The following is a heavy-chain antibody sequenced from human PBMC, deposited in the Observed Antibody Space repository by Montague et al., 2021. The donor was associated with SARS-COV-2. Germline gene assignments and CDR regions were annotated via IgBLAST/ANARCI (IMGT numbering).Heavy chain of an antibody. Sequence: SLRLSCAASGFTFSIYSMNWVRQAPGKGLEWVSYITVTSSLVHYADSVKGRFTISRDNAQNSLYLQMNSLRDEDTAVYYCARSTGHFDYWGLGTLVTVSS. CDR1: GFTFSIYS. D-gene: IGHD7-27*01. CDR3: ARSTGHFDY. V-gene: IGHV3-48*02. J-gene: IGHJ4*02. CDR2: ITVTSSLV.